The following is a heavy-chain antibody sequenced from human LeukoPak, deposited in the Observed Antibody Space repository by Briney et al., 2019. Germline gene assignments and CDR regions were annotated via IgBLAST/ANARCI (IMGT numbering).Heavy chain of an antibody. D-gene: IGHD2/OR15-2a*01. CDR3: AKDQLLYGNLASPFDY. CDR1: GFTFSSYG. J-gene: IGHJ4*02. Sequence: PGGSLRLSCAASGFTFSSYGMHWVRQAPGKGLEWVAVISYDGSNKYYADSVKGRFTISRDNSKNTLYLQMNSLRAEDTAVYYCAKDQLLYGNLASPFDYWGQGTLVTVSS. V-gene: IGHV3-30*18. CDR2: ISYDGSNK.